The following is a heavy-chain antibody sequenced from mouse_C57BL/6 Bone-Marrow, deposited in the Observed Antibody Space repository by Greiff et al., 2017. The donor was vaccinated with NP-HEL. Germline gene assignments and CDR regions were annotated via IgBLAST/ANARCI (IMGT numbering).Heavy chain of an antibody. D-gene: IGHD2-4*01. Sequence: EVQLQQSGPELVKPGASVKISCKASGYTFTDYYMNWVKQSHGKSLEWIGDINPNNGGTSYNQKFKGKATLTVDKSSSTAYMELRSLTSEDSAVYYCADYYDWPLAYWGQGTLVTVSA. CDR1: GYTFTDYY. CDR2: INPNNGGT. V-gene: IGHV1-26*01. J-gene: IGHJ3*01. CDR3: ADYYDWPLAY.